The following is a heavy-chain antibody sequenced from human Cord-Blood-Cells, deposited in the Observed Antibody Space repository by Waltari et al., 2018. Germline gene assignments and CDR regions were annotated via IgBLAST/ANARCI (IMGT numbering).Heavy chain of an antibody. V-gene: IGHV3-7*01. D-gene: IGHD1-20*01. CDR1: GFTFSSSW. J-gene: IGHJ4*02. CDR2: IKQDGSEK. CDR3: ARGNNWNFDY. Sequence: EVQLVESGGGLVQPGGSLRLFCAASGFTFSSSWMSWVRQAPGKELEWVANIKQDGSEKYYVDSVKGRFTISRDNAKNSLYLQMNSLRAEDTAVYYCARGNNWNFDYWGQGTLVTVSS.